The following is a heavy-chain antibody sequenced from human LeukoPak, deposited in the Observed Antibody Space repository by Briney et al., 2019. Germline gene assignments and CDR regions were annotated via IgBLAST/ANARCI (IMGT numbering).Heavy chain of an antibody. J-gene: IGHJ4*02. CDR1: GFTFSDYY. CDR3: AREIVGAIDY. CDR2: ISSSSSYT. Sequence: GGSLRLPCAASGFTFSDYYMSWIRRAPGKGLEWVSYISSSSSYTNYADSVKGRFTISRDNAKNSLYLQMNSLRAEDTAVYYCAREIVGAIDYWGQGTLVTVSS. V-gene: IGHV3-11*06. D-gene: IGHD1-26*01.